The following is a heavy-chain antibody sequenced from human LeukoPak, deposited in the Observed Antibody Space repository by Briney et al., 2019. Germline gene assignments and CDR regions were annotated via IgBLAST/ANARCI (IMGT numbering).Heavy chain of an antibody. V-gene: IGHV4-61*01. CDR2: IYYTGST. CDR3: ARVESTSRTIDY. Sequence: SETLSHTCTVSGGSVSSGSYYWSWIRQPAGKGLEWIGYIYYTGSTNYNPALKSRVTISVDTSKNQFSLKLSSVTAADTAVYYCARVESTSRTIDYWGQGTLVTVSS. CDR1: GGSVSSGSYY. J-gene: IGHJ4*02.